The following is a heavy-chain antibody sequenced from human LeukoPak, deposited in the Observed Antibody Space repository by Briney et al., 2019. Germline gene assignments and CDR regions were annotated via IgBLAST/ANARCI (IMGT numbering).Heavy chain of an antibody. Sequence: GGSLRLSCAASGFTFSSCGMSWVRQAPGKGLEWVSAISGTGGSTYYADSVKGRFTISRDNSKNTLYLQMNSLRADDTAAYYCAKGLGSGVRGTFDYWGQGTLVPVSS. V-gene: IGHV3-23*01. CDR1: GFTFSSCG. D-gene: IGHD3-10*01. J-gene: IGHJ4*02. CDR3: AKGLGSGVRGTFDY. CDR2: ISGTGGST.